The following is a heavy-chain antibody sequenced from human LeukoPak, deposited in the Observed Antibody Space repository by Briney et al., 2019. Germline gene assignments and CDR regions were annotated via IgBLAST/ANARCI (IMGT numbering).Heavy chain of an antibody. CDR3: ARGPALIDAFRFDP. J-gene: IGHJ5*02. Sequence: ASVKVSCKASGYTFTGYYMHWVRQAPGQGLEWMGWINPNSGGTNYAQKFQGRVTMTRDTSISTAYMELSRLRSDDTAVYYCARGPALIDAFRFDPWGQGTLVTVSS. D-gene: IGHD3-22*01. CDR1: GYTFTGYY. CDR2: INPNSGGT. V-gene: IGHV1-2*02.